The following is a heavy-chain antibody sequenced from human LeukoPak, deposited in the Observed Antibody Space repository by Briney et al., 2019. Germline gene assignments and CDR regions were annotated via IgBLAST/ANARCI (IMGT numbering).Heavy chain of an antibody. CDR2: MKQDGSEK. D-gene: IGHD3-16*01. Sequence: GGSLRLSCAASEFTFSDSWMSWVRQAPGKGLEWLANMKQDGSEKDYVDSVKGRFTISRDNARNSLYLQMGSLRAEDTAVYYCATYTHWVAGDVWGQGTTVTVSS. V-gene: IGHV3-7*01. J-gene: IGHJ6*02. CDR1: EFTFSDSW. CDR3: ATYTHWVAGDV.